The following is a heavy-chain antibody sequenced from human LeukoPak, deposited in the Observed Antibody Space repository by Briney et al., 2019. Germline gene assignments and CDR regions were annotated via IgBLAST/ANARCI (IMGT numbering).Heavy chain of an antibody. D-gene: IGHD2-15*01. CDR2: IYYSGST. V-gene: IGHV4-59*12. CDR1: GGSISSYY. CDR3: AREGCSGGSCYRPDAFDI. J-gene: IGHJ3*02. Sequence: SSETLSLTCTVSGGSISSYYWSWIRQPPGKGLEWIGYIYYSGSTNYNPSLKSRVTISVDTSKNQFSLKLSSVTAADTAVYYCAREGCSGGSCYRPDAFDIWGQGTMVTVSS.